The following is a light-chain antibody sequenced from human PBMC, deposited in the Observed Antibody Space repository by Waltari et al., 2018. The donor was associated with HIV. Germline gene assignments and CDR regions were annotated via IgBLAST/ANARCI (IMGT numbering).Light chain of an antibody. J-gene: IGLJ1*01. CDR2: DVN. V-gene: IGLV2-11*01. CDR3: CSYAGTYTYV. CDR1: RPNVGDYNS. Sequence: QSALTQPRSVSGSPGQSVPISCTGTRPNVGDYNSVSWYPQHPDKAPKLMIFDVNQRPSGVPDRFSGSKSGNTASLTISGLQAEDEADYYCCSYAGTYTYVFGSGTKVTVL.